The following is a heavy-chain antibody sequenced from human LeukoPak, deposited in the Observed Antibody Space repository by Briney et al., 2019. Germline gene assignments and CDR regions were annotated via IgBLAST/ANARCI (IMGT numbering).Heavy chain of an antibody. CDR2: ITDGSDTK. V-gene: IGHV3-48*01. CDR3: ARDGDSFDY. J-gene: IGHJ4*02. D-gene: IGHD7-27*01. CDR1: GFFFDSYS. Sequence: GSLTLSCAASGFFFDSYSLNWVRQAPGKGLEWISYITDGSDTKYYAESVEGRFTISRDNAKKSLYLQMNSLRVEDTAVYYCARDGDSFDYWGQGTLVTVSS.